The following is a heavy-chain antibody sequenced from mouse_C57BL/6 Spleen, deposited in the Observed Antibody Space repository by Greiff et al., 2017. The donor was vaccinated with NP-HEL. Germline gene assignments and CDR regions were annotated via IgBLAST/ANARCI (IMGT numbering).Heavy chain of an antibody. CDR2: INPNNGGT. Sequence: EVQLQQSGPELVKPGASVKISCKASGYTFTDYYMNWVKQSHGKSLEWIGDINPNNGGTSYNQKFKGKATLTVDKSSSTAYMELRSLTSEDSAVYYCARRDYGSREDWYFDVWGTGTTVTVSS. V-gene: IGHV1-26*01. J-gene: IGHJ1*03. CDR1: GYTFTDYY. D-gene: IGHD1-1*01. CDR3: ARRDYGSREDWYFDV.